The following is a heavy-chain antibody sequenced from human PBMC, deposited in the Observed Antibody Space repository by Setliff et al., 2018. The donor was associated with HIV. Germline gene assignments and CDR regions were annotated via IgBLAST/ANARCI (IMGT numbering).Heavy chain of an antibody. CDR2: IYRSGET. Sequence: SSETLSLTCTVAIDSTGSGFFWGWIRQPPGKGLEWIGSIYRSGETFYNPSLRSRVAISGDTSKNHFSLKLSSVTAADTAIYYCARSYDASGYYFLWGQGTLVTSPQ. CDR3: ARSYDASGYYFL. J-gene: IGHJ4*02. V-gene: IGHV4-38-2*02. D-gene: IGHD3-22*01. CDR1: IDSTGSGFF.